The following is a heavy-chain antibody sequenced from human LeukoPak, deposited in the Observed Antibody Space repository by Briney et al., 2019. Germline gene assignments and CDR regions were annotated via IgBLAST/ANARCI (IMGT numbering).Heavy chain of an antibody. CDR2: LYSDADT. Sequence: PGGSLRLSCAASGFSVSNNCMNWVRQAPGKGLEWVSTLYSDADTYFAGSTRYADSVKGRFTISRDNSKNTLYLQMNSLRAEDTAVYYCAGGVTAMVVSAFDIWGQGTMVTVSS. J-gene: IGHJ3*02. CDR3: AGGVTAMVVSAFDI. V-gene: IGHV3-53*05. CDR1: GFSVSNNC. D-gene: IGHD5-18*01.